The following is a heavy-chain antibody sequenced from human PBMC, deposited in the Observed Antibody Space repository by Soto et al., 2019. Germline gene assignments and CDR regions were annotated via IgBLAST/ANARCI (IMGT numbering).Heavy chain of an antibody. Sequence: SETLSLTCAVSCGSISSSNWWSWVRQPPGKGLEWIGEIYHSGSTNYNPSLKSRVTISVDKSKNQFSLKLSSVTAADTAVYYCARDVGYHYDGSPSGQFDFWGQGTLVTVSS. CDR3: ARDVGYHYDGSPSGQFDF. CDR2: IYHSGST. J-gene: IGHJ4*02. V-gene: IGHV4-4*02. D-gene: IGHD3-22*01. CDR1: CGSISSSNW.